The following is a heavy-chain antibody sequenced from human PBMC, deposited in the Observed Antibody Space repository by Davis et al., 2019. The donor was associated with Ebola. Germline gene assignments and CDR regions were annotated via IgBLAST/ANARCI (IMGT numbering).Heavy chain of an antibody. V-gene: IGHV3-21*01. CDR3: ARDPGIAAAGNPGPIDY. D-gene: IGHD6-13*01. CDR1: GFTFSSYS. CDR2: ISSSSSYI. J-gene: IGHJ4*02. Sequence: GGSLRLSCAASGFTFSSYSMNWVRQAPGKGLEWVSSISSSSSYIYYADSVKGRFTISRDNAKNSLYLQMNSLRAEDTAVYYCARDPGIAAAGNPGPIDYWGQGTLVTVSS.